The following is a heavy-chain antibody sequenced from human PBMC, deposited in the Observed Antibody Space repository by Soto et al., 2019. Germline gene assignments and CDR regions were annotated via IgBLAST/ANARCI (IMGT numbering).Heavy chain of an antibody. J-gene: IGHJ6*02. CDR3: ARLPRVDTAMVRSSDYYYGMDV. CDR1: GFTFSSYG. Sequence: SLRLSCAASGFTFSSYGMHWVRQAPGKGLEWVAVIWYDGSNKYYADSVKGRFTISRDNSKNTLYLQMNSLRAEDTAVYYCARLPRVDTAMVRSSDYYYGMDVWGQGTTVTVSS. V-gene: IGHV3-33*01. D-gene: IGHD5-18*01. CDR2: IWYDGSNK.